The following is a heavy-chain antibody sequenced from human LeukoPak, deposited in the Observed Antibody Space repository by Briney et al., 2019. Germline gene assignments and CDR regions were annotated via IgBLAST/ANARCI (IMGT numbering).Heavy chain of an antibody. V-gene: IGHV1-69*06. Sequence: SVKVSCKASGYIFTGYYMHWVRQAPGQGLEWMGGIIPIFGTANYAQKFQGRVTITADKSTSTAYMELSSLRSEDTAVYYCARWGGQQPGSDYYNYMDVWGKGTTVTVSS. D-gene: IGHD6-13*01. CDR1: GYIFTGYY. J-gene: IGHJ6*03. CDR2: IIPIFGTA. CDR3: ARWGGQQPGSDYYNYMDV.